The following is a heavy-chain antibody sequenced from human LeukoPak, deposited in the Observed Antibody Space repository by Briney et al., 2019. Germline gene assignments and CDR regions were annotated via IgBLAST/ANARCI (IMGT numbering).Heavy chain of an antibody. V-gene: IGHV1-3*03. CDR1: GYTFTSYA. D-gene: IGHD6-13*01. CDR2: INAGNGNT. Sequence: ASVNLSCKASGYTFTSYAMHWVRHAPGERLEWMGWINAGNGNTKYSQEFQGRVTINADKSTSTAYMELSSLRSEDTAVYYCARDGGIAAASSPGGWFDRWGEGRLVTVSS. CDR3: ARDGGIAAASSPGGWFDR. J-gene: IGHJ5*02.